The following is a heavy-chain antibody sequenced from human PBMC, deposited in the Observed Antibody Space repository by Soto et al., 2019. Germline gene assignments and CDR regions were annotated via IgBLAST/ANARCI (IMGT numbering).Heavy chain of an antibody. J-gene: IGHJ4*02. CDR3: ARDLLVDSPRREPWELGAY. V-gene: IGHV3-30-3*01. CDR1: GFTFSSYA. Sequence: QVQLVESGGGVVQPGRSLRLSCAASGFTFSSYAMHWVRQAPGKGLEWVAVISYDGSNKYYADSVKGRFTISRDNSKNTLYLQMNSLRAEDTAVYYCARDLLVDSPRREPWELGAYWGQGTLVTVSS. CDR2: ISYDGSNK. D-gene: IGHD1-26*01.